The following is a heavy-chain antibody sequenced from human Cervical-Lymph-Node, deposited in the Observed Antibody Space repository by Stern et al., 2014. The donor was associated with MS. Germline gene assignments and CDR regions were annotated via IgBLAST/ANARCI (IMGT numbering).Heavy chain of an antibody. D-gene: IGHD2/OR15-2a*01. J-gene: IGHJ6*02. CDR1: GYSFTSYW. Sequence: EVQLVQSGAEVKKPGESLRISCKGSGYSFTSYWISWVRQMPGKGLAWMGRIDPSDSYTNSSPSFQGHVTISADKSISTAYLQWSSLKASDTAMYYCASPYGISGDYDYYGMDVWGQGTTVTVSS. CDR2: IDPSDSYT. CDR3: ASPYGISGDYDYYGMDV. V-gene: IGHV5-10-1*03.